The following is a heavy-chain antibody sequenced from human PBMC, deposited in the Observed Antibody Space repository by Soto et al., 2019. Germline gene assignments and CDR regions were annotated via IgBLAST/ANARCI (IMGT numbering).Heavy chain of an antibody. D-gene: IGHD4-17*01. CDR2: ISWNSGSI. CDR1: GFTFDDYA. CDR3: AKDPLGHDYGPSWLDP. Sequence: EVQLVESGGGLVQPGRSLRLSCAASGFTFDDYAMHWVRQAPGKGLEWVSGISWNSGSIGYADSVKGRFTISRDNAKNSLYLQMNSLRAEDTALYYCAKDPLGHDYGPSWLDPWGQGTLVTVSS. V-gene: IGHV3-9*01. J-gene: IGHJ5*02.